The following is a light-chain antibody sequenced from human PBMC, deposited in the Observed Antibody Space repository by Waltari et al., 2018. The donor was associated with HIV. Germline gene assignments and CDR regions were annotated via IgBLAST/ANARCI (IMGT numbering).Light chain of an antibody. Sequence: DIQMTQSPSSVSASVGDRVTITCRASQDIHTWLAWYQQKPGRAPKLLIYATVNLESEVPSRFSGSGSGTDFTLTVSNRQPEDFATYYCQQSRSFPFTFGQGTKLEIK. CDR3: QQSRSFPFT. V-gene: IGKV1D-12*01. CDR1: QDIHTW. CDR2: ATV. J-gene: IGKJ2*01.